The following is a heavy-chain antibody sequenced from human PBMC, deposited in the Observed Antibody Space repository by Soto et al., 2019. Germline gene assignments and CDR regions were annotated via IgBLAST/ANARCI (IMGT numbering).Heavy chain of an antibody. CDR3: ARDQAARPQMDV. CDR2: ISSSSSYI. V-gene: IGHV3-21*01. J-gene: IGHJ6*04. CDR1: GFTFSSYS. D-gene: IGHD6-6*01. Sequence: EVQLVESGGGLVKPGGSLRLSCAASGFTFSSYSMNWVRQAPGKGLEWVSSISSSSSYIYYADSVKGRFTISRDNAKNSLYLQMNSLRAEATAVYYCARDQAARPQMDVWGKGTTVTVSS.